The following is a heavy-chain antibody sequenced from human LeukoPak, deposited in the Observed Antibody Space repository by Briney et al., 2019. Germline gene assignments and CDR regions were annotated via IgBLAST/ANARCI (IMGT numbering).Heavy chain of an antibody. D-gene: IGHD4-17*01. CDR2: INHSGST. V-gene: IGHV4-34*01. Sequence: SETLSLTCAVYGGSFSGYYWSWIRQPPGKGLEWIGEINHSGSTNYNPSLKSRVTISVDTSKNQFSLKLSSVSAADTAVYYCAREIYGDNFDYWGQGTLVTVSS. CDR1: GGSFSGYY. CDR3: AREIYGDNFDY. J-gene: IGHJ4*02.